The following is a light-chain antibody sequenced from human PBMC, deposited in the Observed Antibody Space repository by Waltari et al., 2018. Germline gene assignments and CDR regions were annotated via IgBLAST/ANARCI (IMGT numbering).Light chain of an antibody. J-gene: IGKJ5*01. CDR1: QSVNRA. Sequence: EIVLTQSPATLSLSPGERVTLHCRASQSVNRALAWYQQKPGQAPRLLIYDASNRATGIPARFSGSGSGTDFTLTISSLEAEDFGVYYCQLRSNWRITFGQGTRLEIK. CDR2: DAS. CDR3: QLRSNWRIT. V-gene: IGKV3-11*01.